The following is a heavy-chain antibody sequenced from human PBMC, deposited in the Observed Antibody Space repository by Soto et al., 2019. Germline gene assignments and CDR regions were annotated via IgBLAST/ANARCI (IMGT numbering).Heavy chain of an antibody. D-gene: IGHD6-13*01. CDR1: GFTFSSYW. Sequence: GGSLRLPCAASGFTFSSYWMSWVRQAPGKGLEWVANIKQDGSEKYYVDSVKGRFTISRDNAKNSLYLQMNSLRAEDTAVYYCASASSSWYVSHYFDYWGQGTLVTVSS. J-gene: IGHJ4*02. CDR2: IKQDGSEK. V-gene: IGHV3-7*01. CDR3: ASASSSWYVSHYFDY.